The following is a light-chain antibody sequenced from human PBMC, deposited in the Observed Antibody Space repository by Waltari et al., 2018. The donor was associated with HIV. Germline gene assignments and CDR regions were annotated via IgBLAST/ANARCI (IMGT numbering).Light chain of an antibody. CDR2: LGS. Sequence: DFVMTQSTLSLPVTPGEPASISCRFSQSLPHSNGYNYLDWYLQKPGQSPQLLIYLGSNRASGVPDRFSGSGSGTDFTLKISRVEAEDVGVYYCMQALQTPATFGPGTKVDIK. CDR3: MQALQTPAT. V-gene: IGKV2-28*01. CDR1: QSLPHSNGYNY. J-gene: IGKJ3*01.